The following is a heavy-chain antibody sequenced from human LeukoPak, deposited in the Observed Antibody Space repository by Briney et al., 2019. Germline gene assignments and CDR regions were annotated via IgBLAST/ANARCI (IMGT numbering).Heavy chain of an antibody. CDR1: GFTFSSYA. CDR3: ARSRYSGNFVFDY. Sequence: GGSLRLSCAASGFTFSSYAMTWVRQAPGKGPEWVSGIKGSGGDTYYADSVRGRFTISRDNSKNTLYLQMNSLRAEDTAVYYCARSRYSGNFVFDYWGQGTLVTVSS. D-gene: IGHD5-12*01. J-gene: IGHJ4*02. CDR2: IKGSGGDT. V-gene: IGHV3-23*01.